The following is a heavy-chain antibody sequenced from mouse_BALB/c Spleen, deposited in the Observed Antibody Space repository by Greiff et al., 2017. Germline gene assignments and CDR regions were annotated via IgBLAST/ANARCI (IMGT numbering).Heavy chain of an antibody. D-gene: IGHD1-1*01. CDR2: IWGDGST. CDR1: GFSLTGYG. Sequence: VQLQESGPGLVAPSQSLSITCTVSGFSLTGYGVNWVRQPPGKGLEWLGMIWGDGSTDYNSALKSRLSIGKDNSKSQVFLKMNSLQTDDTARYYCARVDYYGSRKWFAYWGQGTLVTVSA. J-gene: IGHJ3*01. CDR3: ARVDYYGSRKWFAY. V-gene: IGHV2-6-7*01.